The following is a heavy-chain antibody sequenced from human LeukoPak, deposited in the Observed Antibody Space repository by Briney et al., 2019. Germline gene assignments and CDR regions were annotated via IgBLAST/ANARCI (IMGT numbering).Heavy chain of an antibody. CDR2: IKSKIDGGTT. D-gene: IGHD3-10*01. J-gene: IGHJ3*02. CDR1: GFTFRNAW. Sequence: PGGSLRLSCAASGFTFRNAWMDWVRHAPGKGLEWVGRIKSKIDGGTTDYAAPVKGRFTISRDDSKKTLYLQMNSLKTEDTAVYYCTTTYYYGSGSPFDAFDIWGQGTMVTVSS. V-gene: IGHV3-15*07. CDR3: TTTYYYGSGSPFDAFDI.